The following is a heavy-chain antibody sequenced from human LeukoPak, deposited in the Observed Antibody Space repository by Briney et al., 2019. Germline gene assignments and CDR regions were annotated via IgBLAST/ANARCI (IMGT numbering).Heavy chain of an antibody. D-gene: IGHD2-8*01. V-gene: IGHV4-59*08. CDR3: ARHIYATGDAFDI. Sequence: SETLSLTCTVSGGAISSYYWSWIRQPPGKGLEWIGYIYYSGSTNYNPSLKSRVTISVDTSKNQFSLKLSSVTAADTAVYYCARHIYATGDAFDIWGQGTMVTVSS. J-gene: IGHJ3*02. CDR1: GGAISSYY. CDR2: IYYSGST.